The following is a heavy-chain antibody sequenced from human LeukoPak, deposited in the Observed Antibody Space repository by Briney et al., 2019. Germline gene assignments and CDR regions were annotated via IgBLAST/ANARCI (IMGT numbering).Heavy chain of an antibody. V-gene: IGHV3-74*01. CDR1: GFTFSSYW. CDR3: ARSFYYDILTGYEY. Sequence: GGSLRLSCAASGFTFSSYWMHWVRQAPGKGLVWVSRINSDGSSTSYADSVKGRFTISRDNAKNTLYLQMNSLRAKDTAVYYCARSFYYDILTGYEYWGQGTLVTVSS. J-gene: IGHJ4*02. D-gene: IGHD3-9*01. CDR2: INSDGSST.